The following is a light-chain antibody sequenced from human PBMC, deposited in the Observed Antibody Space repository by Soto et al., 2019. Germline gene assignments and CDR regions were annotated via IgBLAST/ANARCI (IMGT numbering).Light chain of an antibody. CDR2: GAS. CDR1: QYVSSPD. CDR3: QHYGSLPLT. V-gene: IGKV3-20*01. Sequence: EIVLTQSPGTLSLSPGERATLSCRASQYVSSPDLAWYHQKPGQAPRLLIYGASSRATGIPDRFSGSGSETDFTLTISRLEPEDFAVYFCQHYGSLPLTFGGGTKVDIK. J-gene: IGKJ4*01.